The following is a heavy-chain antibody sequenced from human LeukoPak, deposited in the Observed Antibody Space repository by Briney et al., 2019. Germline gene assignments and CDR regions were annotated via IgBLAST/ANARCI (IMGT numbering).Heavy chain of an antibody. J-gene: IGHJ5*02. Sequence: SVKVSCKASGGTFSSYAISWARQAPGQGLEWMGRIIPILGIANYAQKFQGRVTITADKSTSTAYMELSSLRSEDTAVYFCTRDWGITMVRGTFDPWGQGTLVTVSS. CDR1: GGTFSSYA. V-gene: IGHV1-69*04. CDR3: TRDWGITMVRGTFDP. D-gene: IGHD3-10*01. CDR2: IIPILGIA.